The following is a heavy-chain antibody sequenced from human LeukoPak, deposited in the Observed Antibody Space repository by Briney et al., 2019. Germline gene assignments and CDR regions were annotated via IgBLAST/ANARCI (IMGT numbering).Heavy chain of an antibody. CDR2: IKYDGSTT. J-gene: IGHJ5*02. V-gene: IGHV3-74*01. CDR1: GFTFSSYW. CDR3: AKSDWFDP. Sequence: GGSLRLSCAASGFTFSSYWMHWVRQAPGKGLVWVSRIKYDGSTTTYADSVKGRFTIFRDNAKNTLYLQMNSLRAEDTAVYYCAKSDWFDPWGQGTLVTVSS.